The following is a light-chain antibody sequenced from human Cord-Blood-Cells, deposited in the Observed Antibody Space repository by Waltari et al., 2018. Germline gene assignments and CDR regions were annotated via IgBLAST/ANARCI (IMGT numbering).Light chain of an antibody. CDR2: ASS. J-gene: IGKJ2*01. CDR3: QQSYSTPHT. V-gene: IGKV1-39*01. CDR1: QSISSY. Sequence: DIHMTQSPSSLSASVGDRVTITCRASQSISSYLNWYQQKPGKAPKLLIYASSSLQSGVPSSFSGSGSGTDFTLTISSLQPEAFATYYCQQSYSTPHTFGQGTKLEIK.